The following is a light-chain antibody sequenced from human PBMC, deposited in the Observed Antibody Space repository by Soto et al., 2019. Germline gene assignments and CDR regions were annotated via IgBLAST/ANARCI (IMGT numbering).Light chain of an antibody. CDR2: GAS. V-gene: IGKV3-20*01. J-gene: IGKJ2*01. CDR3: QQYGSSPPYT. Sequence: ENVLTQSPGTLSLSPGERAALSCRASQSVSSYYLAWYQQKPGQAPRLLIYGASSRATGIPDRFSGSGSGTDFTLTISRLEPEDFAVYYCQQYGSSPPYTFGQGTKLEI. CDR1: QSVSSYY.